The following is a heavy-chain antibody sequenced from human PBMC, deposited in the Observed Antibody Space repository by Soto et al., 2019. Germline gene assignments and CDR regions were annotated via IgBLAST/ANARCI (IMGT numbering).Heavy chain of an antibody. CDR3: GRVGLGNYNWLEP. CDR2: IFHSGST. V-gene: IGHV4-38-2*01. D-gene: IGHD3-10*01. J-gene: IGHJ5*02. CDR1: GFSISSGHY. Sequence: PSETLSLTCGLSGFSISSGHYWGWVRQPPGKGLEWIGSIFHSGSTYYNPSLKSRVTMSVDTSRNHFSLKLSSVTAADTAIYYCGRVGLGNYNWLEPWGQGTLVTVSS.